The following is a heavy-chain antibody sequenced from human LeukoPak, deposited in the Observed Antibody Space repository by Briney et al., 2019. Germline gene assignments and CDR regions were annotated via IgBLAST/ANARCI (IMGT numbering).Heavy chain of an antibody. J-gene: IGHJ4*02. Sequence: GGSLRLSCAASGFTFDDYAMHWVRLAPGKGLEWVSGISWNSGFMVYADSVRGRFTISRDNAKNSLYLQMNSLRPEDTALYFCAFGQATGSDYWGQGTLVTVSS. V-gene: IGHV3-9*01. CDR1: GFTFDDYA. CDR2: ISWNSGFM. CDR3: AFGQATGSDY. D-gene: IGHD1-1*01.